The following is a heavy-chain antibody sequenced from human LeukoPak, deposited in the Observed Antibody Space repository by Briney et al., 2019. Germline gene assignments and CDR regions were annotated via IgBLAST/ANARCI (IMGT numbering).Heavy chain of an antibody. CDR3: ARFLGRITISGVVPYGMDV. CDR2: IYSAGGT. Sequence: PGGSLRLSCAASGFTVSSNYMTWVRQAPGQGLEWVSLIYSAGGTYYTDSVKGRFTISRHSSKSTLYLQMNSLRGEDTAVYYCARFLGRITISGVVPYGMDVWGQGTTVTVSS. CDR1: GFTVSSNY. D-gene: IGHD3-3*01. J-gene: IGHJ6*02. V-gene: IGHV3-53*04.